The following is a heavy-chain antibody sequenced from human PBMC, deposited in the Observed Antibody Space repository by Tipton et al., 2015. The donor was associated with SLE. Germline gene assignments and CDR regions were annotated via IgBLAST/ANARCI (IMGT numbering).Heavy chain of an antibody. CDR1: GGSFSGYY. D-gene: IGHD3-10*01. CDR2: INHSGST. V-gene: IGHV4-34*01. Sequence: TLSLTCAVYGGSFSGYYWSWIRQPPGKGLEWIGEINHSGSTNYNPSLKSRVTISVDTSKNQFSLKLSSVTAADTAVYYCARGGPYYYGSGSSPAEYFQHWGQGTLVTVSS. J-gene: IGHJ1*01. CDR3: ARGGPYYYGSGSSPAEYFQH.